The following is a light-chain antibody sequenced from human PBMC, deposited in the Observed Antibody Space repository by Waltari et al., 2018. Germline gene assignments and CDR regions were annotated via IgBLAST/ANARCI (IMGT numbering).Light chain of an antibody. Sequence: YGLTQPPSISLSPGQTARITCSGDVLTKRFGYWYQQKTGQAPQLLIYKDNKRPSGSHERFSGSNSGAMVTLTITEVQADDEADYYCQSADGTGWVFGGGTSLTVL. CDR1: VLTKRF. CDR3: QSADGTGWV. CDR2: KDN. V-gene: IGLV3-25*03. J-gene: IGLJ3*02.